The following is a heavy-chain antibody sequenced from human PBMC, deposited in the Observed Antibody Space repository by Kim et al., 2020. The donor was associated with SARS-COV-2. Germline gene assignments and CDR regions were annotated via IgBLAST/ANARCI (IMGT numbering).Heavy chain of an antibody. CDR1: GGSVSSGTYY. V-gene: IGHV4-61*01. J-gene: IGHJ4*02. CDR3: ARERSWFGELDY. D-gene: IGHD3-10*01. Sequence: SETLSLTCTVSGGSVSSGTYYWSWIRQPPGKGLEWIGYIYYSGSTNYNPSLKSRVPISVDTSKNQFSLKLRSVTAADTAVYYCARERSWFGELDYWGQGTLVTVSS. CDR2: IYYSGST.